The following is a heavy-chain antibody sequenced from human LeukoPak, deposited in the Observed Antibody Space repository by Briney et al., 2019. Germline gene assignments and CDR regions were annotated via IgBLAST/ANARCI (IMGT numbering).Heavy chain of an antibody. D-gene: IGHD7-27*01. CDR3: ARPLTGTSFDY. Sequence: SETLSLTCAVYGGSFSNYYWTWIRQPPGKGLEWIGEINHSGTTTCNPSLKSRVTMSVDTSKNQFSLKLTSVTAADTAVYYCARPLTGTSFDYWGRGTLVTVSS. V-gene: IGHV4-34*01. J-gene: IGHJ4*02. CDR1: GGSFSNYY. CDR2: INHSGTT.